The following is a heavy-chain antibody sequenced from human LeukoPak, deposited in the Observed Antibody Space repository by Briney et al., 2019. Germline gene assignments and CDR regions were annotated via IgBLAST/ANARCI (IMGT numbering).Heavy chain of an antibody. CDR3: AKDLIEYYYDSSGGYYSDY. D-gene: IGHD3-22*01. Sequence: GGSLRLSCAASGFTFSSYAMSWVRQAPGKGLEWVSAISGSGGSTYYADSVKGRFTISRDNSKNTLYLQMNSLRAEDTAVYYCAKDLIEYYYDSSGGYYSDYWGQGTLVTVSS. CDR2: ISGSGGST. CDR1: GFTFSSYA. J-gene: IGHJ4*02. V-gene: IGHV3-23*01.